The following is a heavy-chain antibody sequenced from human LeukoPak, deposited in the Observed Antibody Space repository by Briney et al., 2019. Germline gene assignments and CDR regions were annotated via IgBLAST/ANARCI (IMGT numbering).Heavy chain of an antibody. CDR3: ARTPSLYYFDY. CDR2: IKQDGSEK. CDR1: GFTFSSYW. Sequence: PGGSLRLSCAASGFTFSSYWMSWVRQAPGKGLEWVANIKQDGSEKYYVDSVKGRFTISRDNAKNSLYLQMNSLRAEDTALYYCARTPSLYYFDYWGQGTLVTVSS. D-gene: IGHD2/OR15-2a*01. J-gene: IGHJ4*02. V-gene: IGHV3-7*03.